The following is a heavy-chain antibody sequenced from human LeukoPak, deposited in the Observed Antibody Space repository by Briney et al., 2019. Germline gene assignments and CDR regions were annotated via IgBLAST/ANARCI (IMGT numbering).Heavy chain of an antibody. V-gene: IGHV1-69*04. CDR3: ASEAIAAAAYYGMDV. Sequence: ASVKVSCKASGGTFSSYAIIWVRQAPGQGLEWMGRIIPILGIANYAQKFQGRVTITADKSTSTAYMELSSLRSEDTAVYYCASEAIAAAAYYGMDVWGQGTTVTVSS. D-gene: IGHD6-13*01. CDR2: IIPILGIA. CDR1: GGTFSSYA. J-gene: IGHJ6*02.